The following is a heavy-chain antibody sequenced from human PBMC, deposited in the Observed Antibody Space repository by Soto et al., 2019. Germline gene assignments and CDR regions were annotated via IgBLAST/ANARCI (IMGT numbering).Heavy chain of an antibody. D-gene: IGHD2-2*01. CDR2: IYWDDDK. V-gene: IGHV2-5*02. CDR1: GFSLSTSGVD. J-gene: IGHJ4*02. Sequence: QITLKESGPPLVKPTQTLTLTCTFSGFSLSTSGVDVGWIRQPPGKALEWLALIYWDDDKHYSPSLKSRLTITKDTSKNHVVLTMTNMDPVDTATYYCARTTAARSKYYFDYWGQGTLVTVSS. CDR3: ARTTAARSKYYFDY.